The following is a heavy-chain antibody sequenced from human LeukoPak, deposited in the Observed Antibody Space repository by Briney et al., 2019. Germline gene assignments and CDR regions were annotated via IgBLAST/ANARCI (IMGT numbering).Heavy chain of an antibody. V-gene: IGHV1-69*04. Sequence: ASVKVSCKASGGTFSSYAISWVRQAPGQGLEWMGRIIPILGIANYAQKFQGRVTITADKSTSTAYMELSSLRSEDTAVYYCATPQGDSLNFDYWGQGTLVTVSS. D-gene: IGHD3-16*01. CDR2: IIPILGIA. CDR3: ATPQGDSLNFDY. CDR1: GGTFSSYA. J-gene: IGHJ4*02.